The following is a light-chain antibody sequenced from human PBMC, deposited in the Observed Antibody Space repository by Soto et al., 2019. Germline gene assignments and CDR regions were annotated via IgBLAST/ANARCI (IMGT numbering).Light chain of an antibody. CDR3: CSYEGIYTSYV. CDR1: SSNVGGYNY. CDR2: DVS. J-gene: IGLJ1*01. Sequence: QSALTQPRSVSGSPGQSVTISCTGTSSNVGGYNYVSWYQQHPGKVPKLLIYDVSKRPSGVSDRFSGSKSGNTASLTISGLQSEDEADYYCCSYEGIYTSYVFGTGTKLTVL. V-gene: IGLV2-11*01.